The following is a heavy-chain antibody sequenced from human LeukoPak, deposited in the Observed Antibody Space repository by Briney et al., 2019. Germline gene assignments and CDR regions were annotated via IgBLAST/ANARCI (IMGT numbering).Heavy chain of an antibody. Sequence: SETLSLTCTVSGGSISSYYWSWIRQPPGMGLEWIGNIYYSGRTNFNPSLKSRVTISVDTSKNQFSLKLSSVTAADTAVYYCARSMYSSGWATYYNYGMNVWGQGTTVTVSS. D-gene: IGHD6-19*01. J-gene: IGHJ6*02. CDR3: ARSMYSSGWATYYNYGMNV. CDR2: IYYSGRT. V-gene: IGHV4-59*08. CDR1: GGSISSYY.